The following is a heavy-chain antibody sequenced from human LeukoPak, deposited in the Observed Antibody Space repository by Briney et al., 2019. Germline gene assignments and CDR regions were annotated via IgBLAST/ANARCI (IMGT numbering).Heavy chain of an antibody. CDR2: ISSSSSYI. Sequence: PGGSLRLSCAASGFTFSSYSMNWVRQAPGKGLEWVSSISSSSSYIYYADSVKGRFTISRDNAKNSLYLQMNSLRAEDTAVYYCARDRVDDGTVDYWGQGTLVTVSS. CDR1: GFTFSSYS. V-gene: IGHV3-21*01. CDR3: ARDRVDDGTVDY. J-gene: IGHJ4*02. D-gene: IGHD5/OR15-5a*01.